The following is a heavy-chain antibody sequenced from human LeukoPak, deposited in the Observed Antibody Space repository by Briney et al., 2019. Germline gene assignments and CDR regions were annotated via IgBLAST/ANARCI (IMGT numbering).Heavy chain of an antibody. D-gene: IGHD4-11*01. Sequence: ASVKVSCEASGYIFTSYTINWVRQAPGQGLEWMGRMNPNNGYTDHAQNFQGKVTLTRDTSINTAFMELSSLRSEDTAVYYCATPYNNYDAFDIWGQGTVVTVSS. CDR3: ATPYNNYDAFDI. CDR2: MNPNNGYT. CDR1: GYIFTSYT. J-gene: IGHJ3*02. V-gene: IGHV1-8*03.